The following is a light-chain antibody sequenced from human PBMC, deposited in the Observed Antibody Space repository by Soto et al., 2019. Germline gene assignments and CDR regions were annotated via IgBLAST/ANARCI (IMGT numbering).Light chain of an antibody. CDR2: DSY. V-gene: IGLV1-51*01. CDR1: WSIGRNY. Sequence: QSVLSQPPSLSAAPGQTVTISCSGSWSIGRNYVSWYQQFPGAAPKLLFFDSYQRPSGIPERFSASKSGTSATLDISGLRTGDEADYYCGVWDSNLQLYLFGSGTKLTVL. J-gene: IGLJ1*01. CDR3: GVWDSNLQLYL.